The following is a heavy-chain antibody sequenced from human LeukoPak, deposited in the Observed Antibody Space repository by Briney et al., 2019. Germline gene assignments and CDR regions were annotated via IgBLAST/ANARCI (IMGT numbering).Heavy chain of an antibody. D-gene: IGHD5-12*01. J-gene: IGHJ4*02. Sequence: SETLSLTCTVSGGSISSSDYYWDWIRQPPGKGLEWIASISYSGSTYYNPSLKSQVTISVDTPKNQFSLKLSSVTAADTSVYYCARRGTSGNAAFDYWGQGTLVTVSS. CDR2: ISYSGST. V-gene: IGHV4-39*01. CDR1: GGSISSSDYY. CDR3: ARRGTSGNAAFDY.